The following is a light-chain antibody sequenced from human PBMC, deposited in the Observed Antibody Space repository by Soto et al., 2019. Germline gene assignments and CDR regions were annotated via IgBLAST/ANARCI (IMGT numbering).Light chain of an antibody. CDR3: QQFHSFSRT. CDR1: QNINNC. CDR2: DAS. J-gene: IGKJ1*01. Sequence: DIQMTQSPSTLSSSVGDRVTITCRASQNINNCLAWYQQKPGKAPKLLIYDASSLQSGVPSRFSGSGSGTEFALTISSLQPEDFATYYCQQFHSFSRTFGQGTKVDI. V-gene: IGKV1-5*01.